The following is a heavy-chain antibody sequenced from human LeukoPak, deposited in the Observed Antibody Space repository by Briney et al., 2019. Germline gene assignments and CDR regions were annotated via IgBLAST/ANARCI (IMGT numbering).Heavy chain of an antibody. CDR1: GFTFSSYW. CDR2: ISSSSSYI. D-gene: IGHD6-13*01. Sequence: GGSLRLSCAASGFTFSSYWMSWVRQAPGKGLEWVSSISSSSSYIYYADSVKGRFTISRDNAKNSLYLQMNSLRAEDTAVYYCARDRIAAAGTWSYYYYYYGMDVWGQGTTVTVSS. CDR3: ARDRIAAAGTWSYYYYYYGMDV. J-gene: IGHJ6*02. V-gene: IGHV3-21*01.